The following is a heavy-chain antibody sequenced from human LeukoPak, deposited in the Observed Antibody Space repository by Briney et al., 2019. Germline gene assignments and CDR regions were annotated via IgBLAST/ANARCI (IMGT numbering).Heavy chain of an antibody. Sequence: SVKVSCKASGGTFRTYAISWVRQAPGQGREWMGGIIPIFGTANYAQKFQGRVTITADESTSAAYMELSSLRSEDTAVYYCARDFSSWYERPHTGFDYWGQGTLVTVSS. D-gene: IGHD6-13*01. CDR1: GGTFRTYA. V-gene: IGHV1-69*13. J-gene: IGHJ4*02. CDR3: ARDFSSWYERPHTGFDY. CDR2: IIPIFGTA.